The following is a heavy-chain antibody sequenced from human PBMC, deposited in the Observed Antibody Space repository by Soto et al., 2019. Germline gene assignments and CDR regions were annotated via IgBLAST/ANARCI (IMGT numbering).Heavy chain of an antibody. CDR2: INNDGSST. D-gene: IGHD3-10*01. CDR3: ASGGVAGSGTFYNDY. J-gene: IGHJ4*02. CDR1: GFTFSSYW. Sequence: EVQLVASGGGLVQPGGSLRLSCAASGFTFSSYWMHWVRQAPGKGLVWVSRINNDGSSTSYADSVKGRLTISRDNAKNTLYLQVNSLRAEDTAVYYCASGGVAGSGTFYNDYWGRGTLVTVSS. V-gene: IGHV3-74*01.